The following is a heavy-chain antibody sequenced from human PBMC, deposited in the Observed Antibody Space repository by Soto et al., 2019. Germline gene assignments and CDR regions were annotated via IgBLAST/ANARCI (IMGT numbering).Heavy chain of an antibody. Sequence: GEYLKISCKGSGYSLTSYWIGWVRQMPGKGLEWMGIIYPGDSDTRYSPSFQGQVTVSADKSISTAYLQWSSLKASDTAMYYCATHSRITIFGVVSTREGYFDYWGQGTLVTVSS. CDR1: GYSLTSYW. CDR3: ATHSRITIFGVVSTREGYFDY. J-gene: IGHJ4*02. V-gene: IGHV5-51*01. D-gene: IGHD3-3*01. CDR2: IYPGDSDT.